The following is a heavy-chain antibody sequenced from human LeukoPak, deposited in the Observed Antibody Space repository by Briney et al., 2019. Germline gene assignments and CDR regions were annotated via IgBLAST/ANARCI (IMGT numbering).Heavy chain of an antibody. D-gene: IGHD3-10*01. V-gene: IGHV5-51*01. CDR3: ARALMVRGVISKFDY. CDR2: IYPGDSDT. CDR1: GYSFTSYW. J-gene: IGHJ4*02. Sequence: GESLKISCKGSGYSFTSYWIGWVRQMPGKVLEWMGIIYPGDSDTRYSPSFQGQVTISADKSISTAYLQWSSLKASDTAMYYCARALMVRGVISKFDYWGQGTLVTVSS.